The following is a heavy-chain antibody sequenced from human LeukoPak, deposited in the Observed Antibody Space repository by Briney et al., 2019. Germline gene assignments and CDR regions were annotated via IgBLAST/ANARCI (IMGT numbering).Heavy chain of an antibody. CDR3: AANLHYYDSSGYDYYFDY. J-gene: IGHJ4*02. CDR1: GGSISSYY. V-gene: IGHV4-59*12. D-gene: IGHD3-22*01. CDR2: IYYSGTT. Sequence: SETMSLTCTVSGGSISSYYWSWNRQPPEKGLEWNGYIYYSGTTNYTPSLKSRVTISVATSKNQFSLKLSSVTAADTAVYYCAANLHYYDSSGYDYYFDYWGQGTLVTVSS.